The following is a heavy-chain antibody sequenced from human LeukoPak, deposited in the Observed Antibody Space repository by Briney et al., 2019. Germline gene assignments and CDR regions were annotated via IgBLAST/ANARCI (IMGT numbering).Heavy chain of an antibody. Sequence: QPGGSLRLSCVASGFTFSSYAMSWVRQAPGKGLEWVSAISGSGGSTYYADSVKGRFTISRDNSKNTLYLQMNSLRAEDTAVYYCAKDQLAGLRYFDWLSDHWGQGTLVTVSS. CDR3: AKDQLAGLRYFDWLSDH. J-gene: IGHJ4*02. V-gene: IGHV3-23*01. D-gene: IGHD3-9*01. CDR1: GFTFSSYA. CDR2: ISGSGGST.